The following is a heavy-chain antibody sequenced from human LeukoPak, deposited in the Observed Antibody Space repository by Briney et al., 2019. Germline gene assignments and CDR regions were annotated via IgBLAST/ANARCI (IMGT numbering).Heavy chain of an antibody. CDR2: TYYRSKLYN. J-gene: IGHJ1*01. V-gene: IGHV6-1*01. CDR3: ARDRIAVAYPEVEYFQH. CDR1: GDSVSSNSAA. D-gene: IGHD6-19*01. Sequence: SQTLSLTCAISGDSVSSNSAAWNWIRQSPSRGLEWLGRTYYRSKLYNDYAVSVKSRITINPDTSKNQFSLQLNSVTPEDTAVYYCARDRIAVAYPEVEYFQHWGQGTLVTVSS.